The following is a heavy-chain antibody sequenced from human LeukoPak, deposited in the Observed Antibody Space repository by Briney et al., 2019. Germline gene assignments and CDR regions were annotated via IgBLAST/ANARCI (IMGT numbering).Heavy chain of an antibody. D-gene: IGHD5-12*01. CDR1: GFTFSSYA. Sequence: GGSLRLSCAASGFTFSSYAVSWVRQAPGKGLEWVSAISGSGGSTYYADSVKGRFTISRDNSKTTLYLQMNSLRAEDTAVYYCAKVPHLYSDVDYWGQGTLVTVSS. J-gene: IGHJ4*02. V-gene: IGHV3-23*01. CDR3: AKVPHLYSDVDY. CDR2: ISGSGGST.